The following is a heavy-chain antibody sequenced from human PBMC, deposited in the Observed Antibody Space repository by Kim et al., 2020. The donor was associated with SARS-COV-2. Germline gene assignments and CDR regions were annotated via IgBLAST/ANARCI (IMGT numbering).Heavy chain of an antibody. D-gene: IGHD3-22*01. J-gene: IGHJ4*02. Sequence: ADSGKGRFTIPRDNSKNTLYLQMNSLRAEDTAVYYCAKRSYYDSSGYYDYWGQGTLVTVSS. V-gene: IGHV3-23*01. CDR3: AKRSYYDSSGYYDY.